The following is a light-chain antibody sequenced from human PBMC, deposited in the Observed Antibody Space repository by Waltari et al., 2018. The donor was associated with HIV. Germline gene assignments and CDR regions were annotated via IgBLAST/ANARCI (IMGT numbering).Light chain of an antibody. J-gene: IGLJ3*02. CDR2: LEGSGSY. CDR3: ETWDSNTHWV. V-gene: IGLV4-60*02. Sequence: QPVLTQSSSASASLGSSVKLTCTLSSGHSSYIIAWHQQQPGKAPRYLMKLEGSGSYNKGSGVPDRFSGSSSGADRYLTISNRQVEDEADYYCETWDSNTHWVFGGGTKLTVL. CDR1: SGHSSYI.